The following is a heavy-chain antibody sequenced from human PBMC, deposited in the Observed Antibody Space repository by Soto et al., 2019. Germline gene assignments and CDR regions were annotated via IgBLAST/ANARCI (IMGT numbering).Heavy chain of an antibody. Sequence: EVQLVESGGGLVQPGGSLRLSCAASGFTFSDYGVNWVRQAPGKGLEWISYISSGSDTIYYADSVKGRFTISRDNAKKSLFLRLTSLRDEDTAVYYCARVSTTWEDDYWGQGTLVTVSS. V-gene: IGHV3-48*02. CDR2: ISSGSDTI. J-gene: IGHJ4*02. CDR1: GFTFSDYG. CDR3: ARVSTTWEDDY. D-gene: IGHD1-26*01.